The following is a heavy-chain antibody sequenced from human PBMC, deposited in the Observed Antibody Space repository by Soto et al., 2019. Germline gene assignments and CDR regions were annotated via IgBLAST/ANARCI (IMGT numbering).Heavy chain of an antibody. J-gene: IGHJ4*02. CDR2: IYYSGTN. V-gene: IGHV4-30-4*01. CDR3: ARGITYYGFVT. Sequence: QVQLQESGPRLVKPSQTLSLTCTVSGDSIGSGDYYWICIRQPPGKGLEWIRYIYYSGTNFYKPSLASRVNISVDTPKSRLSLRVTSVSAADTAVYSCARGITYYGFVTRGQRTLITVAS. CDR1: GDSIGSGDYY. D-gene: IGHD3-10*01.